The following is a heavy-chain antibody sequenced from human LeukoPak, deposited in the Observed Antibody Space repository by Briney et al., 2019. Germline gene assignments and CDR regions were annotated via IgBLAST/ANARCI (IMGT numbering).Heavy chain of an antibody. Sequence: PGGSLRLSCAASGFTFSSYGMYWVRQAPGKGLEWVAFTRYDGSNKYYADSVKGRFTISRDNSKNTLYLQMNSLRAEDTAVYYCARSYGYSYGWYFDYWGQGTLVTVSS. CDR1: GFTFSSYG. V-gene: IGHV3-30*02. CDR2: TRYDGSNK. D-gene: IGHD5-18*01. CDR3: ARSYGYSYGWYFDY. J-gene: IGHJ4*02.